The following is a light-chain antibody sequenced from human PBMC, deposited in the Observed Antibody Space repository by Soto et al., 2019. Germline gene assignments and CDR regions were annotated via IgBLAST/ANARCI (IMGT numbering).Light chain of an antibody. CDR2: INN. CDR1: VSDIGSNS. J-gene: IGLJ1*01. V-gene: IGLV1-44*01. CDR3: AAWDDRLSAYV. Sequence: QSVLTQPPSASGTPGQGVTIHCSGGVSDIGSNSVNLYQQLPGTAPKLLIYINNQRPSGVPDRFSGSKSGTSASLAISGLQSEDEAEYFCAAWDDRLSAYVFGTGTKVTVL.